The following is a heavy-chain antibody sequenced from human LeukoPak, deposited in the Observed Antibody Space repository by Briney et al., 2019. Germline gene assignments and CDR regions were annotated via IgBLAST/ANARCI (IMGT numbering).Heavy chain of an antibody. V-gene: IGHV4-39*01. Sequence: KPSEVLSLTCSVSGGSISSASYYWGWIRQPPGKGLEWIGSIYYSGSTYYNPSLKSRVTISVDTSKNQFSLKLSSVTAADTAVYYCARHDGGCTNGVCYPDYWGQGTLVTVSS. CDR1: GGSISSASYY. J-gene: IGHJ4*02. CDR2: IYYSGST. CDR3: ARHDGGCTNGVCYPDY. D-gene: IGHD2-8*01.